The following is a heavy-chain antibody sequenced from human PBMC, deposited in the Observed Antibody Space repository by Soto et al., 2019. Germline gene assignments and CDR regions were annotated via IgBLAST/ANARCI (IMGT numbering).Heavy chain of an antibody. CDR3: ATVGTGSYNWFDP. V-gene: IGHV3-74*01. J-gene: IGHJ5*02. CDR1: GFTFSSNW. CDR2: INSDGTTT. Sequence: EVQLVESGGGLVQPGGSLRLSCAASGFTFSSNWMHWVRQAPGKGLVWVARINSDGTTTTYADPVKGRFTISRDNAKNTVYLQMNSRRVEDTAVYYCATVGTGSYNWFDPWGRGTLVTVSS. D-gene: IGHD3-10*01.